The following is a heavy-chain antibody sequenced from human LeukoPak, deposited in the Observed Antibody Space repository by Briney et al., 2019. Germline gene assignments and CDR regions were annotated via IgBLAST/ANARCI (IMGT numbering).Heavy chain of an antibody. CDR1: GFTVSSNY. Sequence: PGGSLRLSCAASGFTVSSNYMSWVRQAPGKGLEWVSVIYSGGSTYYAGSVKGRFTISRDNSKNTLYLQMNSLRAEDTAVYYCAREKRYYFDYWGQGTLVTVSS. D-gene: IGHD6-25*01. V-gene: IGHV3-53*01. J-gene: IGHJ4*02. CDR2: IYSGGST. CDR3: AREKRYYFDY.